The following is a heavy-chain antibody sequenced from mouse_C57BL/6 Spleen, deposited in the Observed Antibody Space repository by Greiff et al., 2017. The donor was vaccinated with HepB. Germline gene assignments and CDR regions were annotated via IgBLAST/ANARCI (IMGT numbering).Heavy chain of an antibody. CDR3: TFINYGSSEFAY. J-gene: IGHJ3*01. CDR1: GFNIKDDY. V-gene: IGHV14-4*01. CDR2: IDPENGDT. Sequence: DVKLVESGAELVRPGASVKLSCTASGFNIKDDYMHWVKQRPEQGLEWIGWIDPENGDTEYASKFQGKATITADTSSNTAYLQLSSLTSEDTAVYYCTFINYGSSEFAYWGQGTLVTVSA. D-gene: IGHD1-1*01.